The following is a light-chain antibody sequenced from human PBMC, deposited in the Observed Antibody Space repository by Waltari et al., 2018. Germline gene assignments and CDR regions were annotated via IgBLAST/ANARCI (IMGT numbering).Light chain of an antibody. V-gene: IGKV3D-15*01. CDR1: ESVRTN. J-gene: IGKJ1*01. Sequence: EVVMTQSPATLSVSPGEGATVSCRASESVRTNVAWYQPTPGQAPRPIIYDASTRATGIPDRFSGSGSGTEFILSISSLQSEDFAIYYCQQYNKWPPWTFGQGTKVEIK. CDR3: QQYNKWPPWT. CDR2: DAS.